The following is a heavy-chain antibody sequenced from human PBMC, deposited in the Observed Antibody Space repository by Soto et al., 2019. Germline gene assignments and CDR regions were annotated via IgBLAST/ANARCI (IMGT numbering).Heavy chain of an antibody. CDR3: ARGDIVVVVAAAPPTYYYYGIDL. CDR1: GGTFSSYA. CDR2: IIPIFGTA. Sequence: SVKVSCKASGGTFSSYAISWVRQAPGQGLEWMGGIIPIFGTANYAQKFQGRVTITADESTSTAYMELSSLRSEDTAVYYCARGDIVVVVAAAPPTYYYYGIDLWCHGTTVIVSS. D-gene: IGHD2-15*01. J-gene: IGHJ6*02. V-gene: IGHV1-69*13.